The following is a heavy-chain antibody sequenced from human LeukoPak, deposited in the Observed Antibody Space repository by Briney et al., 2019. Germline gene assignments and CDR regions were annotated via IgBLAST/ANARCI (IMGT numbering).Heavy chain of an antibody. CDR3: ARVPCGSCYSDWYFDL. V-gene: IGHV1-2*02. CDR1: GYTFTGYY. D-gene: IGHD2-15*01. CDR2: INPNSGGT. Sequence: ASVKVSCKASGYTFTGYYMHWVRQAPGQGLEWMGWINPNSGGTNYAQKFQGRVTMTRDTSISTAYMELSRLRSDDTAVYYCARVPCGSCYSDWYFDLWGRGTLVTVSS. J-gene: IGHJ2*01.